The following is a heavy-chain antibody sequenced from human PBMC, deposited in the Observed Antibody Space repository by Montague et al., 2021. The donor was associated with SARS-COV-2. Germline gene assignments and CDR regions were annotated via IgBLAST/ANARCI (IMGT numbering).Heavy chain of an antibody. CDR3: ARAPVAHITIFGVVTSFDY. CDR2: IYYSGST. CDR1: GGSISSYY. V-gene: IGHV4-59*01. D-gene: IGHD3-3*01. J-gene: IGHJ4*02. Sequence: SETLSLTCTVSGGSISSYYWSWIRQPPGKGLEWIGYIYYSGSTNXXPSLKGRVTISVDTSKNQFSLKLSSVTAADTAVYYCARAPVAHITIFGVVTSFDYWGQGTLVTVSS.